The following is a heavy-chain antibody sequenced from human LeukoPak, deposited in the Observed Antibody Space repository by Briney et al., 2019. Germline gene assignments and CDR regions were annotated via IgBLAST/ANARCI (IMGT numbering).Heavy chain of an antibody. V-gene: IGHV3-23*01. CDR2: VSGSGDRT. J-gene: IGHJ4*02. CDR3: AKRITIAAVGNPSDY. Sequence: GGSLSLSCAASGSTFSNYGMSWVRQAPGKGLEWVSVVSGSGDRTRYADSVKGRFTISRDNSKNTLYLQMNSLRAEDTAVYYCAKRITIAAVGNPSDYWGQGTLVTVSS. CDR1: GSTFSNYG. D-gene: IGHD6-13*01.